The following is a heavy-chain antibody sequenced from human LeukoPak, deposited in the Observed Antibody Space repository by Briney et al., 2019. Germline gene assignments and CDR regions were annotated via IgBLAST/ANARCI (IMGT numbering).Heavy chain of an antibody. CDR1: GGSISRYY. V-gene: IGHV4-4*07. CDR2: IYTGGGA. J-gene: IGHJ4*02. CDR3: ARGRTRGYYDSSGYYWYFDY. D-gene: IGHD3-22*01. Sequence: SETLSLTCTVSGGSISRYYWSWIRQPAGRGLEWIGRIYTGGGANYNPSLKSRVTMSVDTSKKQFSLKLSSVNAADPAVYYCARGRTRGYYDSSGYYWYFDYWGQGTLVTVSS.